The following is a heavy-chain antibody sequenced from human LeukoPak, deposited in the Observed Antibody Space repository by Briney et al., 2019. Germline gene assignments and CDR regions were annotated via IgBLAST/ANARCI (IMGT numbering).Heavy chain of an antibody. Sequence: PGGSLRLSCTASGFTFSTYWMHWVRQAPGKGLVWVSLINSDGSYTDFADSVKGRFTISRDNARSTLYLQMNSLRVEDTAVYYCATELRESGASSRNAFDIWGQGTVVSVSS. D-gene: IGHD2-15*01. V-gene: IGHV3-74*01. CDR1: GFTFSTYW. CDR2: INSDGSYT. CDR3: ATELRESGASSRNAFDI. J-gene: IGHJ3*02.